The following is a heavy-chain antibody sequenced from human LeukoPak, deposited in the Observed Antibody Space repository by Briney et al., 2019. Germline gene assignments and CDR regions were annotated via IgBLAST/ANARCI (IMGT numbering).Heavy chain of an antibody. CDR1: GFTFSNYW. D-gene: IGHD3-3*01. V-gene: IGHV3-7*01. CDR3: ARDWSATNGLDL. J-gene: IGHJ5*02. Sequence: PGGSLRLSCAAPGFTFSNYWMNWVRQAPGKGLEWVANIRQDGGYQHYVESVKGRFTISRDNAKNSLFLQMNSLRADDTAVYYCARDWSATNGLDLWGQGTLVTVSS. CDR2: IRQDGGYQ.